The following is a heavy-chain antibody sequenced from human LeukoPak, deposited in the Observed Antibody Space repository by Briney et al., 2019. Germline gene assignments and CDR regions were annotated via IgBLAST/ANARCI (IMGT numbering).Heavy chain of an antibody. Sequence: GGSLRLSCVASGFTFNRFGMHWVRQAPGKGLEWVAFVRYDGSRKQYGDPVKGRVTIFRDNSKNTLYLQMNSLRPEDTAMYYCAKDPHYYGSGTQEFDPWGQGTLVTVSS. CDR1: GFTFNRFG. CDR3: AKDPHYYGSGTQEFDP. J-gene: IGHJ5*02. CDR2: VRYDGSRK. D-gene: IGHD3-10*01. V-gene: IGHV3-30*02.